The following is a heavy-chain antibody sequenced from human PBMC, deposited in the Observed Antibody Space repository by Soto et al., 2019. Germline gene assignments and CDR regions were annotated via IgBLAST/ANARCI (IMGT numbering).Heavy chain of an antibody. J-gene: IGHJ5*02. CDR2: INIKNGDT. CDR1: GYAFTDHY. CDR3: ARGTGSRWFDT. Sequence: VQLVQSGAEVKRPGASVKVSCKTSGYAFTDHYIHWMRQAPGQGLEWVGWINIKNGDTRFAQRFQGNVIMTRDTSIATTHLEMTRLTSDDTAVYYCARGTGSRWFDTWGQGTQVTVSS. D-gene: IGHD3-10*01. V-gene: IGHV1-2*02.